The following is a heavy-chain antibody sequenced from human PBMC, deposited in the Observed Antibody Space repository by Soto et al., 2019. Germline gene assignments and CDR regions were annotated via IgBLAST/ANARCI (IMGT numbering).Heavy chain of an antibody. Sequence: QVHLVQSGAEVKSPGSAVKVSCKVSGAGDTFSNYGLNWMRQAPGQGLEWMGGTIPAFGTANYAQKFQGRVTITADTSTTTDYMDLSSLRSDDTAVYYCWRHDKTALPPLDSWGQGTLVSVSS. CDR3: WRHDKTALPPLDS. V-gene: IGHV1-69*06. CDR2: TIPAFGTA. D-gene: IGHD1-1*01. J-gene: IGHJ4*02. CDR1: GAGDTFSNYG.